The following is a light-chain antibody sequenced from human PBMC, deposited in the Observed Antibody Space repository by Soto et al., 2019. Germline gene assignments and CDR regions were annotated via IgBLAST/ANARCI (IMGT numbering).Light chain of an antibody. V-gene: IGKV1-5*01. CDR3: QQYNSYWT. CDR1: QSISYY. Sequence: DIQMTQPPYSLSASVGDRVTITCRASQSISYYLYWYQQKPGKAPMLLIDAASSLQSGVPSRFSGSGSGTEITPTISILPPDDFANYCCQQYNSYWTFGQGTKVDIK. J-gene: IGKJ1*01. CDR2: AAS.